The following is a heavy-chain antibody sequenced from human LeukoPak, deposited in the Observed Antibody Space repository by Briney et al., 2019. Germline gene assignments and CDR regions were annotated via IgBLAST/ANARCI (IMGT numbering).Heavy chain of an antibody. D-gene: IGHD1-1*01. CDR1: GVSINNYY. Sequence: SETLSLTCTVSGVSINNYYWSWIRQTPGKGREWIGYIYSSGSTNYNSFFKSRVTMSIDMSENQFSLHLRSVTATDTALYYCVRYIRGSGTYIFDYWGQGALVNASS. V-gene: IGHV4-59*01. CDR2: IYSSGST. CDR3: VRYIRGSGTYIFDY. J-gene: IGHJ4*02.